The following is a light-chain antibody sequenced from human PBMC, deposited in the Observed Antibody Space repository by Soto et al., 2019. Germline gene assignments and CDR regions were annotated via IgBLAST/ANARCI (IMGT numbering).Light chain of an antibody. CDR3: QQYDSYPRT. CDR2: GAS. J-gene: IGKJ1*01. CDR1: QDISSY. V-gene: IGKV1-8*01. Sequence: AIRMTQSPSSLSASTGDRVTITCRASQDISSYLAWFQQKPGKAPKLLIYGASTLLGGVPSRFSGSGSGTEFTLTIRYLQSEDSATYYCQQYDSYPRTFGQGTKVEIK.